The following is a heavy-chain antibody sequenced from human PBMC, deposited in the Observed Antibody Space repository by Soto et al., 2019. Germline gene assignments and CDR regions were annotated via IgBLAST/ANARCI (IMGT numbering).Heavy chain of an antibody. V-gene: IGHV4-59*01. D-gene: IGHD3-9*01. CDR3: ARETALRYFDGYYGMDV. CDR2: IYYSGST. J-gene: IGHJ6*02. CDR1: GGSISSYY. Sequence: PSETLSLTCTVSGGSISSYYWSWIRQPPGKGLEWIGYIYYSGSTNYNPSLKSRVTISVDTSKNQFSLKLSSVTAADTAVYYCARETALRYFDGYYGMDVWGQGTTVTVSS.